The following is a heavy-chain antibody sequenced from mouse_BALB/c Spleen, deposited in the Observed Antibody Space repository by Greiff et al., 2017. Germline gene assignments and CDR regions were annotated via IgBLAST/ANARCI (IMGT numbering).Heavy chain of an antibody. D-gene: IGHD2-4*01. CDR2: IYWDDDK. CDR3: ARGRDYDGFAY. CDR1: GFSLSTSGMG. Sequence: QVTLKVSGPGILQPSQTLSLTCSFSGFSLSTSGMGVSWIRQPSGKGLEWLAHIYWDDDKRYNPSLKSRLTISKDTSSNQVFLKITSVDTADTATCYCARGRDYDGFAYWGQGTLVTVSA. V-gene: IGHV8-12*01. J-gene: IGHJ3*01.